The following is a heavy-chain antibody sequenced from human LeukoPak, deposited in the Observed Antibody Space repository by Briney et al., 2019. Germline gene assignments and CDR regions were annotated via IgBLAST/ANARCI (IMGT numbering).Heavy chain of an antibody. CDR1: GFTFSSYW. V-gene: IGHV3-7*01. CDR3: ARDRSDFWSGYYPYYYYYMDV. J-gene: IGHJ6*03. D-gene: IGHD3-3*01. Sequence: PGGSLRLSCAASGFTFSSYWMSWVRQAPGKGLEWVANIKQDGSEKYYVDSVKGRFTISRDNAKNSLYLQMNSLRAEDTAVYYCARDRSDFWSGYYPYYYYYMDVWGKGTTVTVSS. CDR2: IKQDGSEK.